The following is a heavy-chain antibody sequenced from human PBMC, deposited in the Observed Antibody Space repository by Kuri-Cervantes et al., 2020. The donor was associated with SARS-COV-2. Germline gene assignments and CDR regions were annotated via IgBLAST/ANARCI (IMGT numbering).Heavy chain of an antibody. CDR1: GFTFSSYA. CDR3: ARDPGGTS. J-gene: IGHJ4*02. Sequence: SLKLSCAASGFTFSSYAMHWVRQAPGKGLEWVAVISYDGSNKYYADSVKGRFTISRDNSKNTLYLQMNSLRAEDTAVYYCARDPGGTSWGQGTLVTVSS. CDR2: ISYDGSNK. V-gene: IGHV3-30-3*01. D-gene: IGHD3-16*01.